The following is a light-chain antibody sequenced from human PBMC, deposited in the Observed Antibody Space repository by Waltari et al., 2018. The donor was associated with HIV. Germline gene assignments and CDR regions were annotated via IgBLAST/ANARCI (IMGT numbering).Light chain of an antibody. V-gene: IGLV3-21*02. CDR1: SIGSRR. Sequence: SYVLTQPPSVSVAPGQTARITCGGDSIGSRRVHWYQQKAGQAPVLVVYDDSDRPSGIPERFAGSKSGYTATLTISRVEAGDEADYYCQVWDNSSDHWVFGGGTKLTVL. CDR2: DDS. J-gene: IGLJ3*02. CDR3: QVWDNSSDHWV.